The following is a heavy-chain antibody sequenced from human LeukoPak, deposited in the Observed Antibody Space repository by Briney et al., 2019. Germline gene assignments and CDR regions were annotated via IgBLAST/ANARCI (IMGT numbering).Heavy chain of an antibody. CDR1: GAFLNREGYK. CDR3: TSRPKDHGFWSGYVDS. V-gene: IGHV4-39*01. D-gene: IGHD3-3*01. J-gene: IGHJ4*02. Sequence: PSETLSLTCMVSGAFLNREGYKLLGIRQPPGKGLEYIGSIFYNGNTYYNPSLESRVTISVDTSKNQFSLNMFYVTAADTAVYYYTSRPKDHGFWSGYVDSWGQGTLVTVSS. CDR2: IFYNGNT.